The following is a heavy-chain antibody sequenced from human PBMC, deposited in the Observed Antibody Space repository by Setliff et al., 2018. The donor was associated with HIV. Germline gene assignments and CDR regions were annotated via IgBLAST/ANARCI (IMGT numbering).Heavy chain of an antibody. D-gene: IGHD6-6*01. CDR2: IGGDNGIP. CDR1: GYTFASFG. V-gene: IGHV1-18*01. J-gene: IGHJ4*02. Sequence: GASVKVSCKASGYTFASFGISWVRQAPGQGPEWVGWIGGDNGIPSYAQKRRDGVTLTADTSTKTVFMELRSLRSDDTAVYYCARGMDDSRSSVWYYWGQGTLVTVSS. CDR3: ARGMDDSRSSVWYY.